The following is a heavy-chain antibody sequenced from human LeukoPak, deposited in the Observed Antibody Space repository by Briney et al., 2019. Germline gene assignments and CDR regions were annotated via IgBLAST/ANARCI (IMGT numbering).Heavy chain of an antibody. D-gene: IGHD4-17*01. J-gene: IGHJ6*04. CDR1: GFTVSSNY. V-gene: IGHV3-53*01. CDR2: IYSGGST. CDR3: ARISSTVMYYYGMDV. Sequence: PGGSLRLSCAASGFTVSSNYMSWVRRAPGKGLEWVSVIYSGGSTYYADSVKGRFTISRDNSKNTLYLQMNSLRAEDTAVYYCARISSTVMYYYGMDVWGKGTTVTVSS.